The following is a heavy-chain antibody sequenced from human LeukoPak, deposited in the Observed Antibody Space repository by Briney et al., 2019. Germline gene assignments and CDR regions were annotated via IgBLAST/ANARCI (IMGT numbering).Heavy chain of an antibody. CDR2: IYSGDST. Sequence: QPGGSLRLSCAASGFTVNNNYMNWVRQAPGKGLEWVSLIYSGDSTYYADSVKGRFIISRDNSKNTLYVQVNSLGTEDTAAYYCAKGSYYDSSGSFYFDYWGQGTLVTVSS. CDR3: AKGSYYDSSGSFYFDY. D-gene: IGHD3-22*01. V-gene: IGHV3-53*01. CDR1: GFTVNNNY. J-gene: IGHJ4*02.